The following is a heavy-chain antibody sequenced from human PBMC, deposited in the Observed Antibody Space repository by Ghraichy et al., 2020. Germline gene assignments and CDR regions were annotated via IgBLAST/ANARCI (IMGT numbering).Heavy chain of an antibody. CDR3: ARGELLDY. V-gene: IGHV4-59*01. CDR1: GGSISSYY. D-gene: IGHD1-26*01. J-gene: IGHJ4*02. CDR2: IYYSGST. Sequence: LRLSCTVSGGSISSYYWSWIRQPPGKGLEWIGYIYYSGSTNYNPSLKSRVTISVDTSKNQFSLKLSSVTAADTAVYYCARGELLDYWGQGTLVTVSS.